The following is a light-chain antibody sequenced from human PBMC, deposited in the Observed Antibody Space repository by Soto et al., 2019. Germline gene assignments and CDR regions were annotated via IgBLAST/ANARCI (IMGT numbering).Light chain of an antibody. Sequence: DFVMTQSPDSLAVSLGERATINCKSSQNVLHSSNKKNYLAWYQQKPGQPPQLVIYWASTRKSGVPDRFSGSGSGTDFTLTISSVQAEDVAVYYCQQYFSTPLTFGPGPRVDI. CDR3: QQYFSTPLT. V-gene: IGKV4-1*01. J-gene: IGKJ3*01. CDR2: WAS. CDR1: QNVLHSSNKKNY.